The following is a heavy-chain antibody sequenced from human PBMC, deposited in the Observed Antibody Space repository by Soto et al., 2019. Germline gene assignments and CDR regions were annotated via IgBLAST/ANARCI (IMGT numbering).Heavy chain of an antibody. CDR1: GFTFSSYG. J-gene: IGHJ5*02. V-gene: IGHV3-30*18. D-gene: IGHD6-19*01. CDR3: AKDAAPGYSSGWYPWFDP. CDR2: ISYDGSNK. Sequence: QVELVESGGGVVQPGRSLRLSCAASGFTFSSYGMHWVRQAPGKGLEWVAVISYDGSNKYYADSVKGRFTISRDNSKNTLYLQMNSLRAEYTAVYYCAKDAAPGYSSGWYPWFDPWGQGTLVTVSS.